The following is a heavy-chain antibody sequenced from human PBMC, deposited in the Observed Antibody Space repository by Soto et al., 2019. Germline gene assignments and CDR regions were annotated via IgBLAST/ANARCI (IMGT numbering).Heavy chain of an antibody. V-gene: IGHV3-21*01. CDR1: GFTFSSYS. CDR2: ISSSSSYI. CDR3: ARDLRVRAEKYFDY. Sequence: VQLVESGGGLVKPGGSLRLSCAASGFTFSSYSMNWVRQAPGKGLEWVSSISSSSSYIYYADSVKGRFTISRDNAKNSLYLQMNSLRAEDTAVYYCARDLRVRAEKYFDYWGQGTLVTVSS. J-gene: IGHJ4*02. D-gene: IGHD3-10*01.